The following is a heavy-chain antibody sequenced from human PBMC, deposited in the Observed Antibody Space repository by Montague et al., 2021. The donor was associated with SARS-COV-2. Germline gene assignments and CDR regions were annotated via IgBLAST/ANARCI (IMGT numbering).Heavy chain of an antibody. V-gene: IGHV4-31*03. CDR2: IFHSGTT. CDR1: GASISSGGYY. D-gene: IGHD6-19*01. J-gene: IGHJ4*02. CDR3: ATQEDPSGWIPGPFDF. Sequence: TLSLTCTVSGASISSGGYYWSWIRQHPGKGLEWIGYIFHSGTTYYSPSLKSRVFISVDTSKNQLSLTLTSVTAADTAVYYCATQEDPSGWIPGPFDFWGQGTLLSVSS.